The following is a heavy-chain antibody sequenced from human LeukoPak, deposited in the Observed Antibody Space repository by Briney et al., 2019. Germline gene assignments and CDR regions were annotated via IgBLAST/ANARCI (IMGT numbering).Heavy chain of an antibody. V-gene: IGHV3-48*04. D-gene: IGHD3-10*01. CDR2: ISSSSSTI. CDR1: GFTFSSYS. J-gene: IGHJ4*02. CDR3: ARDYYVSGNYYIYFDY. Sequence: GGSLRLSCAASGFTFSSYSMNWVRQAPGKGLEWVSYISSSSSTIYYADSVKGRFTISRDNAKNSLYLQMNSLRAEDTAVYYCARDYYVSGNYYIYFDYWGQGILVTVSS.